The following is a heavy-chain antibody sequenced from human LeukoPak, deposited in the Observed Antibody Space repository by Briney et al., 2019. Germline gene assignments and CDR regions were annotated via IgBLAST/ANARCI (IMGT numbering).Heavy chain of an antibody. CDR1: GFTFDDYA. J-gene: IGHJ4*02. Sequence: PGRSLRLSCAASGFTFDDYAMHWVRQAPGKGLEWVSGISWNSGSIGYADSVKGRFTISRDNAKNSLYLQMNSLRAEDTALYHCAKSGGYYYDSSGPDYWGQGTLVTVPS. CDR2: ISWNSGSI. CDR3: AKSGGYYYDSSGPDY. D-gene: IGHD3-22*01. V-gene: IGHV3-9*01.